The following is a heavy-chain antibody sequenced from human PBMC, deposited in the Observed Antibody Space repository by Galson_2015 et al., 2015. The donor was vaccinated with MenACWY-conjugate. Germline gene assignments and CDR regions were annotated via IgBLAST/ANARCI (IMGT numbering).Heavy chain of an antibody. Sequence: ETLSLTCTVSGGSITSYYWNWIRQPPGKGLEWIGYVHHTGSTSYKPSLRSRVTMSVDTSNSHFSLKLSSVTAADTAVYYCARWEASLNAFNIWGRGTMVTVSS. CDR1: GGSITSYY. CDR3: ARWEASLNAFNI. V-gene: IGHV4-59*01. CDR2: VHHTGST. J-gene: IGHJ3*02. D-gene: IGHD1-26*01.